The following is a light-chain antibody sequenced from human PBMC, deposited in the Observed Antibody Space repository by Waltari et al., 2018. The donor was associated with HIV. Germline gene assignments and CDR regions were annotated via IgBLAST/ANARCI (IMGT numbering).Light chain of an antibody. V-gene: IGKV1-12*01. J-gene: IGKJ5*01. CDR1: QGISTW. CDR3: QQTNSFPFT. CDR2: GAS. Sequence: DIQMTQSPSSVSASVGDRVTLTCRATQGISTWVAWYQQKSGKAPRLLISGASNLEPGVPSRFSGSGSGTSFSLTSTSLQAEDFAIYYCQQTNSFPFTFGQGTRLQMK.